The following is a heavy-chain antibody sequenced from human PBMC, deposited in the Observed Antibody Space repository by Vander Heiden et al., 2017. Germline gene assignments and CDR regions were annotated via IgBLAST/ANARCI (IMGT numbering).Heavy chain of an antibody. Sequence: QVQLAESGGGVVQPGKSLRLSCEASGFPFLRYCMHWVRQAPGKGLEWVAVISYEGSNENSADSVRGRFTISRDNSKNTLYLQMNSLRAEDTAVYFCAKEGAREGFAYYLDYWGQGTLVTVSS. CDR2: ISYEGSNE. J-gene: IGHJ4*02. V-gene: IGHV3-30*18. CDR3: AKEGAREGFAYYLDY. D-gene: IGHD3-16*01. CDR1: GFPFLRYC.